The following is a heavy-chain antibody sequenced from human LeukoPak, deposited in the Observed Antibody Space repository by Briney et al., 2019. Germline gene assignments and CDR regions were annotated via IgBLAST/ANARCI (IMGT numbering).Heavy chain of an antibody. V-gene: IGHV3-74*01. CDR3: ARGTLVRGVMGFDP. J-gene: IGHJ5*02. D-gene: IGHD3-10*01. CDR2: INSDGSST. CDR1: GFTFSSYW. Sequence: GGSLRLSCGASGFTFSSYWMYWVRQAPEKGLVWVSRINSDGSSTNYADSVKGRFTISGDNAKNTVYLQMNSLRDEDTAVYYCARGTLVRGVMGFDPWGQGTLVTVSS.